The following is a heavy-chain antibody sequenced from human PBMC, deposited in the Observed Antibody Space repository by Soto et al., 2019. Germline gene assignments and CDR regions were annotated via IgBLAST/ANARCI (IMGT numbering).Heavy chain of an antibody. J-gene: IGHJ6*02. V-gene: IGHV1-18*01. D-gene: IGHD6-19*01. CDR2: INGYNGNT. CDR3: AGEGSAPYYYYGMDV. Sequence: SVKVSCKASGYTFTTYGISWVRQAPGQGLEWMGWINGYNGNTDYPQKLQGRVTMTTDTSTSTAYMALRSLRSDDTAVYYCAGEGSAPYYYYGMDVWGQGTTVTVSS. CDR1: GYTFTTYG.